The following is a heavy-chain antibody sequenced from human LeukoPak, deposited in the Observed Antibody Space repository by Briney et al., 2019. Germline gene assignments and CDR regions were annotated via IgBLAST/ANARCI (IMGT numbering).Heavy chain of an antibody. V-gene: IGHV3-15*01. Sequence: PGGSLRLSCAASGFTFSSYSMNWVCQAPLKGLEWVCRIKSKSDGGTTDYGLPVKGTLTISRDDSKNMLYLQMTRFKAEAAAVYYCTADPDYDYAFDYWGPGSRVTVSS. J-gene: IGHJ4*02. CDR1: GFTFSSYS. CDR3: TADPDYDYAFDY. CDR2: IKSKSDGGTT. D-gene: IGHD3-16*01.